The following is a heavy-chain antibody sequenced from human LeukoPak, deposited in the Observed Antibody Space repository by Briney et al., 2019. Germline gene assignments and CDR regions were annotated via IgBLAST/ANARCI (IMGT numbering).Heavy chain of an antibody. CDR1: GFTFSSYG. D-gene: IGHD5-18*01. Sequence: PGRSLRLSCAASGFTFSSYGMHWVRQAPGKGLEWVAVIWYDGSNKYYADSVKGRFTISRDNSKNTLYLQMNSLRAEDTAVYYCAKKHSYGQRYFDYWGQGTLVTVSS. CDR3: AKKHSYGQRYFDY. J-gene: IGHJ4*02. CDR2: IWYDGSNK. V-gene: IGHV3-33*06.